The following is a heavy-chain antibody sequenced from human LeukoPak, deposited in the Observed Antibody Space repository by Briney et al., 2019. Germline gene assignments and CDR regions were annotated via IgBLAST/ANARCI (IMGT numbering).Heavy chain of an antibody. CDR3: ARDRGYSYGYSTGGFDY. CDR1: GFTFSSYS. D-gene: IGHD5-18*01. Sequence: GGSLRLSCAASGFTFSSYSMNWVRQALGKGLEWVSSISSSSSYIYYADSVKGRFTISRDNAKNSLYLQMNSLRAEDTAVYYCARDRGYSYGYSTGGFDYWGQGTLVTVSS. CDR2: ISSSSSYI. J-gene: IGHJ4*02. V-gene: IGHV3-21*01.